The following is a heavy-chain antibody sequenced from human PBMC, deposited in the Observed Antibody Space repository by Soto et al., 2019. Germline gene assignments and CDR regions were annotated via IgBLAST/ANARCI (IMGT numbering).Heavy chain of an antibody. J-gene: IGHJ4*02. V-gene: IGHV4-31*03. CDR3: ARSSRSYFDY. CDR2: IYDSGST. CDR1: GGSISRSGYL. Sequence: QVQLQESGPGLVKPSQTLSLTCTVSGGSISRSGYLWSWHRQHPGKGLEWIGYIYDSGSTYNNPSPKSRVSLSVDTSKNQLSLNLTSVTAADTAMYYCARSSRSYFDYWGQVTLVTVSS.